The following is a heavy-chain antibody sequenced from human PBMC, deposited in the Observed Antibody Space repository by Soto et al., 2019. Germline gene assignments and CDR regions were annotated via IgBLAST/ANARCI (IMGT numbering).Heavy chain of an antibody. CDR2: FFIGGNT. Sequence: SETLSLTCTVSGGSISSYYWSWIRQPPGKGLEWIASFFIGGNTYYNPSLKSRVTISVDTSKNQFSLKLSSVTAADTAVYYCATFLRSYCGGDCPPDLYFQHWGQGTLVTVSS. CDR3: ATFLRSYCGGDCPPDLYFQH. J-gene: IGHJ1*01. V-gene: IGHV4-59*04. CDR1: GGSISSYY. D-gene: IGHD2-21*02.